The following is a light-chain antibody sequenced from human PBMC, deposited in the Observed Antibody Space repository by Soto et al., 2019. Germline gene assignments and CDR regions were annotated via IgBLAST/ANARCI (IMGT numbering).Light chain of an antibody. Sequence: QSALTQPRSVSGSPGQSVTISCTGTSSDVGGYNYVSWYQQHPDTAPKLLIYDVTKRPSGVPDRFSGSKSGNTASLTISGLHADDEADYFSSSYAGPYTFVNFGGGTKVTVL. CDR3: SSYAGPYTFVN. V-gene: IGLV2-11*01. CDR1: SSDVGGYNY. J-gene: IGLJ2*01. CDR2: DVT.